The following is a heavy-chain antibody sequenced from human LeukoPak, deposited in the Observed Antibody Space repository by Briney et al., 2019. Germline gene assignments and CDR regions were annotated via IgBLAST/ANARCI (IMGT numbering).Heavy chain of an antibody. CDR2: INQDESEK. V-gene: IGHV3-7*05. CDR1: GFTFSSYW. Sequence: GGSLRLSCAASGFTFSSYWMSWVRQAPGKGLEWVANINQDESEKYFVDSVKGRFTISRDNAKNSLYLQMNSLRAEDTAVYYCAIFGSGSPFDYWGQGTLVTVSS. D-gene: IGHD3-10*01. CDR3: AIFGSGSPFDY. J-gene: IGHJ4*02.